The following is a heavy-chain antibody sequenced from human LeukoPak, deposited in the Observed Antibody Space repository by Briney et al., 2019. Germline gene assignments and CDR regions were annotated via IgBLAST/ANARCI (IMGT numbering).Heavy chain of an antibody. J-gene: IGHJ4*02. D-gene: IGHD3-22*01. CDR2: IRSKAYGGTT. Sequence: AGGSLRLSCTASGFTFGDYAMSWVRQAPGKGLEWVGFIRSKAYGGTTEYAASVKGRSTISRDNSNSIAYLQMSSLKSEDTAVYYCTKSYYDSSGYPVDWGQGTLVTVSS. CDR1: GFTFGDYA. V-gene: IGHV3-49*04. CDR3: TKSYYDSSGYPVD.